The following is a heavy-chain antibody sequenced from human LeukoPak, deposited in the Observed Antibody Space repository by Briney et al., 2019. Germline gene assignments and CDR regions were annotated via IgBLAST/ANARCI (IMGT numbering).Heavy chain of an antibody. Sequence: GGSLRLSCAVSGFTFSSYWVSWVRQAPGKGLEWVANMPPDGNEKYYMDSVRGRFTISRDNAKNSLYLQMNSLRVEDTAVYFYARSPASGTAIGYWGQGTLVTVSS. V-gene: IGHV3-7*01. CDR1: GFTFSSYW. CDR2: MPPDGNEK. CDR3: ARSPASGTAIGY. D-gene: IGHD1-1*01. J-gene: IGHJ4*02.